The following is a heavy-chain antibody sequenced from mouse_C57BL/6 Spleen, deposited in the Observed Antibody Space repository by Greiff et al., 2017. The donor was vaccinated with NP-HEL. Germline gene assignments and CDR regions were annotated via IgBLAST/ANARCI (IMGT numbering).Heavy chain of an antibody. J-gene: IGHJ4*01. CDR3: ARERTGDYAMDY. CDR2: INYDGSST. CDR1: GFTFSDYY. Sequence: EVKVVESEGGLVQPGSSMKLSCTASGFTFSDYYMAWVRQVPEKGLEWVANINYDGSSTYYLDSLKSRFIISRDNAKNILYLQMSSLKSEDTATYYCARERTGDYAMDYWGQGTSVTVSS. D-gene: IGHD4-1*01. V-gene: IGHV5-16*01.